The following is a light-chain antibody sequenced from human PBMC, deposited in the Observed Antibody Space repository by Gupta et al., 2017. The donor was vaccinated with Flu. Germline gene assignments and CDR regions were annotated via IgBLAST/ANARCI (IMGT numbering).Light chain of an antibody. V-gene: IGKV3-11*01. J-gene: IGKJ4*01. CDR1: QTIRNF. CDR3: QLSSA. CDR2: DTS. Sequence: VLTQSPATLSLSPGERATLSCRASQTIRNFLAWYQQKPGQAPRLLIYDTSNRATGIPARFSGSGSGTDFIRTSSSIEPDDFEGYDGQLSSAFGXGTKVEIK.